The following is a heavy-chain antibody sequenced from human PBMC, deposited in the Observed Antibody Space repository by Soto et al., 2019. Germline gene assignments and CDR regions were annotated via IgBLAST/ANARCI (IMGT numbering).Heavy chain of an antibody. D-gene: IGHD3-10*01. Sequence: ASVKVSCKSSGNSFVTYSIHWVRQAPGQRLQWMGWTNVGSGNTKYAQDFQGRVTFTRGTAATTTFMELSSLRSEDAAVYYCARVPPWGDSGSFYIQHYDSWGQGTLVTVSS. J-gene: IGHJ4*02. CDR2: TNVGSGNT. CDR3: ARVPPWGDSGSFYIQHYDS. CDR1: GNSFVTYS. V-gene: IGHV1-3*01.